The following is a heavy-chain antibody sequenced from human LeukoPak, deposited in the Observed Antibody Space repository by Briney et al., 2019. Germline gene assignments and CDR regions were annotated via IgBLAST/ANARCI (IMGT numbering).Heavy chain of an antibody. J-gene: IGHJ4*02. CDR1: GGSISSSSYS. V-gene: IGHV4-30-2*01. Sequence: SETLSLTCTVSGGSISSSSYSWSWIRQPPGKGLEWIGYIYHSGSTYYNPSLKSRVTISVDRSKNQFSLKLSSVTAADTAVYYCALYDSSGYYDYWGQGTLVTVSS. CDR3: ALYDSSGYYDY. CDR2: IYHSGST. D-gene: IGHD3-22*01.